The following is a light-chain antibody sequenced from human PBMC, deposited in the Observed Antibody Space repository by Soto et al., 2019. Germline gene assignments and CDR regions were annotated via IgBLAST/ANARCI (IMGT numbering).Light chain of an antibody. V-gene: IGKV3-11*01. J-gene: IGKJ1*01. CDR2: DAS. CDR1: QSVSTY. Sequence: EIVLTQSPATLSLSPGERATLSCRASQSVSTYVAWYQQKPGQAPRLLIYDASNRATGIPARFSGSGSATDFTPTISSLEPEDFAVYYWQQRSNWPRTFGQGTKVEIK. CDR3: QQRSNWPRT.